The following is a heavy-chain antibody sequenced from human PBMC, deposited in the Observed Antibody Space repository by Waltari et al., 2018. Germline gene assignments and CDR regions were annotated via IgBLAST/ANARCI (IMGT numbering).Heavy chain of an antibody. CDR2: IKSKTDGGTT. Sequence: EVQLVESGGGLVKPGGSLRLSCAASGFTFSNAWMSWVRQAPGKGLEWVGRIKSKTDGGTTDYAAPVKGRFTISRDDSKNTLYLQMNSLKTEDTAVYYCTTQSMITIFGVVRDSWGQGTLVTVSS. D-gene: IGHD3-3*01. CDR1: GFTFSNAW. V-gene: IGHV3-15*01. J-gene: IGHJ5*02. CDR3: TTQSMITIFGVVRDS.